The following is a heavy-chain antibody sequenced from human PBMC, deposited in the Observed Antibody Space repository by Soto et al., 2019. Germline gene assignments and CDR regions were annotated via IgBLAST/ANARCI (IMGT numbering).Heavy chain of an antibody. CDR2: IYYSGST. CDR1: GGSISSYY. V-gene: IGHV4-59*01. CDR3: VRLVVVAATVWFDL. J-gene: IGHJ5*02. D-gene: IGHD2-15*01. Sequence: PSETLSLTCTVSGGSISSYYWSWIRQPPGKGLEWIGYIYYSGSTNYNPSLKSRVTISVDTSKNQFSLKLSSVTAADTAVYYCVRLVVVAATVWFDLWGQGTLVTVSS.